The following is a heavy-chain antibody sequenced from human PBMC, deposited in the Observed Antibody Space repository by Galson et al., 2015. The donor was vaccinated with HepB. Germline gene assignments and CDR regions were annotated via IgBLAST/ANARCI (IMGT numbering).Heavy chain of an antibody. CDR1: GFTFSSYW. CDR2: INSDGSST. Sequence: SLRLSCAASGFTFSSYWIHWVRQAPGKGLVWVSRINSDGSSTSYADSVKGRFTISRDNAKNSLYLQMNSLRVEDTAMYYCARHWAEIDYWGQGTLVTVSS. J-gene: IGHJ4*02. CDR3: ARHWAEIDY. V-gene: IGHV3-74*01. D-gene: IGHD7-27*01.